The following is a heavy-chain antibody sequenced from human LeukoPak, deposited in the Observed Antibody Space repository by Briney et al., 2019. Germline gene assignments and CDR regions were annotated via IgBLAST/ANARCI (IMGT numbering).Heavy chain of an antibody. J-gene: IGHJ4*02. V-gene: IGHV1-18*01. CDR1: GYTFTSYG. CDR2: ISAYNGNT. D-gene: IGHD6-19*01. Sequence: GASVKVSCKASGYTFTSYGISWVRQAPGQGLEWMGWISAYNGNTNYAQKLQGRVTMTTDTSTSTAYMELRSLRSDDTAVYYCARDLGIAVAGPFDYWGQGTLVTVPS. CDR3: ARDLGIAVAGPFDY.